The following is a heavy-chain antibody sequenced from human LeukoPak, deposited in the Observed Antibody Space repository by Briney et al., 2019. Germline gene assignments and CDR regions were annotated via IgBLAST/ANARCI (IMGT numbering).Heavy chain of an antibody. CDR2: INHSGST. Sequence: SETLSLTCAVYGGSFSGYYWSWIRQPPGKGLECIGEINHSGSTNYNPSLKSRVTISVDTSKNQFSLKLSSVTAADTAVYYCARDGDYYGSGSYFDWGQGTLVTVSS. J-gene: IGHJ4*02. CDR3: ARDGDYYGSGSYFD. V-gene: IGHV4-34*01. CDR1: GGSFSGYY. D-gene: IGHD3-10*01.